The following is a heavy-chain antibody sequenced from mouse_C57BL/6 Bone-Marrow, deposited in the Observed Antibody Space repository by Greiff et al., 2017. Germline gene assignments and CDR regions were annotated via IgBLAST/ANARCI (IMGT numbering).Heavy chain of an antibody. V-gene: IGHV1-26*01. J-gene: IGHJ3*01. D-gene: IGHD2-3*01. CDR1: GYTFTDYY. CDR3: ASEGSYDGYPWFAY. Sequence: EVQLQQSGPELVKPGASVKISCKASGYTFTDYYMNWVKQSHGKSLEWIGDINPNNGGTSYNQKFKGKATLTVDKSSSTAYMELRSLTSEDSAVYYCASEGSYDGYPWFAYWGQGTLVTVSA. CDR2: INPNNGGT.